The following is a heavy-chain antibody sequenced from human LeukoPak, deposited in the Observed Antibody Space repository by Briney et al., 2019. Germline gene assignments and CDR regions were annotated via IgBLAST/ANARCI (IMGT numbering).Heavy chain of an antibody. Sequence: PSETLSLTCTVSGGSISSYYWSWIRQPPGKGLEWIGYIYYSGSTNYNPSLKSRVTISVDTSKNQFSLKLSSVTAADTAVYYCAREPKQLVPGWFDPWGQGTLVTVSS. CDR1: GGSISSYY. V-gene: IGHV4-59*12. CDR2: IYYSGST. J-gene: IGHJ5*02. D-gene: IGHD6-6*01. CDR3: AREPKQLVPGWFDP.